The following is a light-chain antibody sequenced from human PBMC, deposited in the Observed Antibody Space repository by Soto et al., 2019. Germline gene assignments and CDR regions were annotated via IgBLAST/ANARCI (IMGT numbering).Light chain of an antibody. J-gene: IGKJ5*01. V-gene: IGKV3-15*01. CDR2: GAS. CDR3: LQYKNWPIT. CDR1: QSVSSN. Sequence: IVMTQSPATLSVSPGERATLSCRASQSVSSNLAWYQQKPGQAPRLLIYGASTRATGIPARFSGSGSGTEFTLTISSLQSEDFAVYYCLQYKNWPITFGQGTRLEI.